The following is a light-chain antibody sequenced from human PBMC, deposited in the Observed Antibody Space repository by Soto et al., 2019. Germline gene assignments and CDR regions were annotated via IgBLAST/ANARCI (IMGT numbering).Light chain of an antibody. Sequence: DIVLTQSPGTLSLSPGERATLSCRASQSVSSSYLAWYQQKPGQAPRLLIYGASSRATGIPDSFSGSRSGTDSTLTNSRLEPKDYAVYYCQQYGNSLFTFGPGTKVDIK. CDR3: QQYGNSLFT. J-gene: IGKJ3*01. CDR2: GAS. V-gene: IGKV3-20*01. CDR1: QSVSSSY.